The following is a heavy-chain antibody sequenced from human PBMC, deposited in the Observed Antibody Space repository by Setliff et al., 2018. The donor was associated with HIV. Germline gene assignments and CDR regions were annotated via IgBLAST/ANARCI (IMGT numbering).Heavy chain of an antibody. D-gene: IGHD5-18*01. CDR2: IIPLFGTA. V-gene: IGHV1-69*05. CDR3: AVDTAMVRGMDV. J-gene: IGHJ6*02. CDR1: GDTFSNSL. Sequence: SVKVSCKASGDTFSNSLVTWVRQAPGQGLEWMGGIIPLFGTANYAQKFQGRVTMTTDELMTTAYLELSSLRSEDTAVYYCAVDTAMVRGMDVWGQGTTVTVSS.